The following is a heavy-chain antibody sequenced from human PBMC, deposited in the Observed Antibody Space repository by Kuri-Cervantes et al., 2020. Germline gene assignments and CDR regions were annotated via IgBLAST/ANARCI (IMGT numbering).Heavy chain of an antibody. D-gene: IGHD1-1*01. J-gene: IGHJ6*03. CDR3: ARGVGYRRKSTNYYYYMDV. V-gene: IGHV4-61*01. Sequence: LETLSLTCSVSGGTVKSGNFYWSWILQSPGKGLGWIGHISYGGSTNYNPSLKSRVTITVDMSKTQFSLKLSSVTAADTAVYYCARGVGYRRKSTNYYYYMDVWGKGTTVTVSS. CDR2: ISYGGST. CDR1: GGTVKSGNFY.